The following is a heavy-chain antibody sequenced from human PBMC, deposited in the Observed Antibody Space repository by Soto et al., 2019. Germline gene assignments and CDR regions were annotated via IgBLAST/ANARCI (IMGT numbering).Heavy chain of an antibody. CDR3: ARGQEGVVATH. V-gene: IGHV4-34*01. J-gene: IGHJ4*01. D-gene: IGHD5-12*01. CDR1: GGSLSGYY. CDR2: VKDGGHT. Sequence: QVQLQQWGAGLLKPSATLSLKCAVTGGSLSGYYWSWIRQPPGKGLEWIGEVKDGGHTNYSPSLRGRVTISSYTSNNQFSLRLNSVTAADTGVYYCARGQEGVVATHWDHGSLVTVSS.